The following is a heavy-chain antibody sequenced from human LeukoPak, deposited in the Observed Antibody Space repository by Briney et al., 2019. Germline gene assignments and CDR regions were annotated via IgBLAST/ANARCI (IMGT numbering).Heavy chain of an antibody. CDR1: GYTFTSYD. V-gene: IGHV1-8*03. D-gene: IGHD2-2*01. Sequence: ASVKVSCKASGYTFTSYDINWVRQATGQGLEWMGWMNPNSGNTGYAQKFQGRVTITRNTSISTAHMRLSSLSSEDTAVYYCASPGWYCSSTSCSYAFDIWGQGTMVTVSS. J-gene: IGHJ3*02. CDR3: ASPGWYCSSTSCSYAFDI. CDR2: MNPNSGNT.